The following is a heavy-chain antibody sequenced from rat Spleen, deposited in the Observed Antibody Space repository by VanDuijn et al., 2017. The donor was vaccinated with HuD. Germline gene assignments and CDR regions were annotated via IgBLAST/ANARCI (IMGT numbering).Heavy chain of an antibody. V-gene: IGHV5-46*01. D-gene: IGHD1-10*01. CDR3: TRGGNYDFDY. CDR2: ITNIAGGT. CDR1: GFSFSSFA. Sequence: EVQLVESGGGLVQPGRSLKLSCAASGFSFSSFAMAWVRQAPKKGLEWIASITNIAGGTYYADSVKGRFTISRDDAKSTLSLQMNSLRSEDTATYYCTRGGNYDFDYWGQGVMVTVSS. J-gene: IGHJ2*01.